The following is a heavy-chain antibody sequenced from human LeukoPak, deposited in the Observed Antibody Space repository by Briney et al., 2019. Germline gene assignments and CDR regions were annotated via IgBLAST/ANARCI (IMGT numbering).Heavy chain of an antibody. V-gene: IGHV4-39*01. CDR1: GGSISSSSYY. CDR2: IYYSGST. J-gene: IGHJ4*02. D-gene: IGHD3-3*01. Sequence: AETLSLTCTVSGGSISSSSYYWGWIRQPPAKGLEWIGSIYYSGSTYYNPSLKSRVTISVDTSKNQFSLKLSSVTAEDTAVYYCARTIRFLEPEFDYWGQGTLVTVSS. CDR3: ARTIRFLEPEFDY.